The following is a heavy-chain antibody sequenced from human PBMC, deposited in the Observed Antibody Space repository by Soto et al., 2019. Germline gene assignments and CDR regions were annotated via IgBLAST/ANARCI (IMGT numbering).Heavy chain of an antibody. Sequence: GASVKVSCTASGYTISRYDINWVRQGPGQGLEWMGWMNANNGNAGYAQKFQGRVTMTRTTSISTAYMELSSLRSEDTAVYYCARECSGPNCPHDAFDIWGQGTMVTVSS. CDR3: ARECSGPNCPHDAFDI. CDR1: GYTISRYD. CDR2: MNANNGNA. V-gene: IGHV1-8*01. J-gene: IGHJ3*02. D-gene: IGHD2-15*01.